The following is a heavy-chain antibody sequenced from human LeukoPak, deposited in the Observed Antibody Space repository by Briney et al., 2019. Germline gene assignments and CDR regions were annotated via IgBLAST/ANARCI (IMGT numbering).Heavy chain of an antibody. CDR3: VASPSRDIWSGSSGRWFDP. CDR2: IYTSGTT. J-gene: IGHJ5*02. CDR1: GDSITNYY. D-gene: IGHD3-3*01. Sequence: TPSETLSLTCNVSGDSITNYYWNWIRQPPGRGLEWIGYIYTSGTTNYNPSLKGRINLSVDTSKSLIFLQLSSVTAADTAVYYCVASPSRDIWSGSSGRWFDPWGQGTLVTVSS. V-gene: IGHV4-4*09.